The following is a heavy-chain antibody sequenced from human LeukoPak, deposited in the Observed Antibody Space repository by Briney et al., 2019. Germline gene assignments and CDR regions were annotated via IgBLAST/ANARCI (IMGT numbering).Heavy chain of an antibody. D-gene: IGHD5-18*01. CDR2: IYYSGTT. V-gene: IGHV4-39*07. J-gene: IGHJ5*02. CDR1: GGSISSSPYY. Sequence: SETLSLTCTVSGGSISSSPYYWGWIRQPPGKGLEWIGSIYYSGTTHYSPSLESRVTISVDPSKNQFSLKLASVTAADTAIYYCAKGAGGFSYYNWFDPWGQGTLVTVSS. CDR3: AKGAGGFSYYNWFDP.